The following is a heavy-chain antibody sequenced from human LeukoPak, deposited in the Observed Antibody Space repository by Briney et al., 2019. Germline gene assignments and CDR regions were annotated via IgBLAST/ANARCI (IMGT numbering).Heavy chain of an antibody. CDR2: IRSKANSYAT. J-gene: IGHJ6*03. CDR1: GFTFSGSA. V-gene: IGHV3-73*01. Sequence: GGSLRLSCAASGFTFSGSAMHWVRQASGKGLEWVGRIRSKANSYATAYAASVKGRFTTSRDDSKNTAYLQMNSLKTEDTAVYYCTRGPPAGTYYYYYYMDVWGKGTTVTVSS. D-gene: IGHD3-10*01. CDR3: TRGPPAGTYYYYYYMDV.